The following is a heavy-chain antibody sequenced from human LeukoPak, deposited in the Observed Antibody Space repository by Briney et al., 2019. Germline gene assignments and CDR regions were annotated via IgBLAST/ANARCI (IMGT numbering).Heavy chain of an antibody. D-gene: IGHD2-2*01. CDR3: AKDRSSTTSCSNY. J-gene: IGHJ4*02. CDR1: GFNFSNYA. V-gene: IGHV3-23*01. CDR2: VTGSSSNT. Sequence: PGGSLRLSCAASGFNFSNYAMTWVRQAPGKGLEWVSAVTGSSSNTYSADSVKGRFTISRDNSKNMLYLEMNSLRVEDTAIYYCAKDRSSTTSCSNYWGRGTLVTVSS.